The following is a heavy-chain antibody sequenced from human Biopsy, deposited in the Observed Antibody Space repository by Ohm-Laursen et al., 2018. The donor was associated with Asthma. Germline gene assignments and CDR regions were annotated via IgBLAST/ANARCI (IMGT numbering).Heavy chain of an antibody. D-gene: IGHD3-3*01. CDR3: ARDVMEWYLPAFDF. J-gene: IGHJ4*02. Sequence: SLRLSCAASGITFRKCAMHWVRQAPGKGLEWVAVGGSYYDGGLKYYADSVNGRFTVSRDDSKNTLYLQTNSLRPDDTAVYYCARDVMEWYLPAFDFWGQGTLVTVSS. CDR2: GGSYYDGGLK. V-gene: IGHV3-30-3*01. CDR1: GITFRKCA.